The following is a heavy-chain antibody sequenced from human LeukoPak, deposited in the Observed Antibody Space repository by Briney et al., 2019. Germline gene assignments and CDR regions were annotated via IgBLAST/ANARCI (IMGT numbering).Heavy chain of an antibody. CDR3: ARDPEVPYCSSTSCSLWMAFDI. D-gene: IGHD2-2*01. Sequence: GGSLRLSCAASGFTFSSYSMNWVRQAPGKGLEWVSSISSSSSYIYYADSVKGRFTISRDNAKNSLYLQMNSLRAEDTAVYYCARDPEVPYCSSTSCSLWMAFDIWGQGTMVTVSS. V-gene: IGHV3-21*01. CDR1: GFTFSSYS. J-gene: IGHJ3*02. CDR2: ISSSSSYI.